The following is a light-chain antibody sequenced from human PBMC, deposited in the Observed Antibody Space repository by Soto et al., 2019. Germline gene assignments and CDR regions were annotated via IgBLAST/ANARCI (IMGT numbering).Light chain of an antibody. V-gene: IGKV1-5*01. CDR2: DAS. J-gene: IGKJ1*01. Sequence: DIQMTQSPSTLSASVGDRVTITCRASQSISSRLAWCQQKPGKAPKLLIFDASTLESGVPSRFSGSGSGTEFTLTISSLQPDDFATYYCQQYNSYSTFGQGTKVDIK. CDR1: QSISSR. CDR3: QQYNSYST.